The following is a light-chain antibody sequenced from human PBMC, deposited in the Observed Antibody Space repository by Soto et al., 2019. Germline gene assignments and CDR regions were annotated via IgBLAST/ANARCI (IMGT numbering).Light chain of an antibody. CDR3: FSYSTISTVV. J-gene: IGLJ3*02. V-gene: IGLV2-14*03. Sequence: QSVLTQPASVSGSPGQSITISCTGTSSDVGGYNFVSWYQQHPGKAPKLMIYDVNNRPSGVSHRFSGSKSGNAASLTISGLQAEDEADYYCFSYSTISTVVLGGGTKVTVL. CDR2: DVN. CDR1: SSDVGGYNF.